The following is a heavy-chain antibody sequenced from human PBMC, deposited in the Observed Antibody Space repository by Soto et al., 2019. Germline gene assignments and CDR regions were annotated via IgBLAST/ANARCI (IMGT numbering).Heavy chain of an antibody. D-gene: IGHD3-10*01. CDR3: AGSGTIYYYGMDV. V-gene: IGHV4-39*01. J-gene: IGHJ6*02. CDR2: IYYSGST. CDR1: GGSISSSSYY. Sequence: QLQLQESGPGLVKPSETLSLTCTVSGGSISSSSYYWGWIRKPPGKGLEWIGSIYYSGSTSYNPSLKSRVTISVETSKNQFSRKLSSVTAADTGVYYCAGSGTIYYYGMDVWGQGTTVTVSS.